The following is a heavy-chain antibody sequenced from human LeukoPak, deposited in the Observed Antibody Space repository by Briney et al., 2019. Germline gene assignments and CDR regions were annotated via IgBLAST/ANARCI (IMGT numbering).Heavy chain of an antibody. J-gene: IGHJ4*02. CDR1: GGSISSSNW. Sequence: PSETLSLTCAVSGGSISSSNWWSWVRQPPGKGLEWIGEIYHSGSTNYNPSLKSRVTISVDKSKNQFSLKLSSVTAADTAVYYCARELRRGAVVNRGPFDYWGQGTLVTVSS. CDR3: ARELRRGAVVNRGPFDY. V-gene: IGHV4-4*02. CDR2: IYHSGST. D-gene: IGHD3-10*01.